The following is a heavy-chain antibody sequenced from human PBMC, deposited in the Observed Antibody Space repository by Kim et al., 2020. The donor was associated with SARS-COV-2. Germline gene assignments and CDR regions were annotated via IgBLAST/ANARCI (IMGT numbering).Heavy chain of an antibody. V-gene: IGHV3-53*01. J-gene: IGHJ4*02. CDR2: IYSDGRT. CDR1: GFIVSSNH. D-gene: IGHD1-26*01. Sequence: GGSLRLSCAASGFIVSSNHMTWVRQAPGKGPEWVSIIYSDGRTFYADSAEGLFTISRDSSKNTLYLQMNSLRADNTAVYYCARDGTYRLENWGEGTLITVSA. CDR3: ARDGTYRLEN.